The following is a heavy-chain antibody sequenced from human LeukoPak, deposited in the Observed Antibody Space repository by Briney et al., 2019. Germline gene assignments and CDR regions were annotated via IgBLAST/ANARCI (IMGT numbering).Heavy chain of an antibody. Sequence: PGGSLRLSCAASGFTFSTYAMSWVRQAPGKGLEWVSVIYSGGSTYYADSVKGRFTISRDNSKNTLYLQMNSLRAEDTAVYYCAREGSYDYVWGSYRLDAFDIWGQGTMVTVSS. CDR1: GFTFSTYA. D-gene: IGHD3-16*02. J-gene: IGHJ3*02. CDR2: IYSGGST. CDR3: AREGSYDYVWGSYRLDAFDI. V-gene: IGHV3-66*01.